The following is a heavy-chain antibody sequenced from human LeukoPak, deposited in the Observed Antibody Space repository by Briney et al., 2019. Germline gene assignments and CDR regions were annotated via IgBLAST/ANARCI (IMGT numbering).Heavy chain of an antibody. CDR1: GFTVSSNY. J-gene: IGHJ4*02. CDR2: IYFGGTT. D-gene: IGHD2-2*01. Sequence: GGSLRLSCAASGFTVSSNYMSWVRQAPGKGLEWVSFIYFGGTTYYADSVKGRCTISRDNSRNMVYLQMNSLRADDAAVYYCANDCSSTSCYFEDLDYWGQGTLVTVSS. CDR3: ANDCSSTSCYFEDLDY. V-gene: IGHV3-66*01.